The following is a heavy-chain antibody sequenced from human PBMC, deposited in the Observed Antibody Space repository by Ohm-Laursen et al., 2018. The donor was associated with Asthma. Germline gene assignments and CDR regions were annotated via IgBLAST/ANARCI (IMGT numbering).Heavy chain of an antibody. V-gene: IGHV1-69*01. CDR2: IIPIFGTA. CDR3: ARSSSITMVRGVIITVGAFDY. D-gene: IGHD3-10*01. J-gene: IGHJ4*02. Sequence: SSVKVSCKASGGTFSSYAISWVRQAPGQGLEWMGGIIPIFGTANYAQKFQGRVTITADESTSTAYMELSSLRSEDTAVYYCARSSSITMVRGVIITVGAFDYWGQGTLVTVSS. CDR1: GGTFSSYA.